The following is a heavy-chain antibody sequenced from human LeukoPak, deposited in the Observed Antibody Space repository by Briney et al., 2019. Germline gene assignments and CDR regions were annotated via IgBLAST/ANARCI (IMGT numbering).Heavy chain of an antibody. J-gene: IGHJ4*02. CDR2: IFHTGST. Sequence: SETLSLTCAVSGGSISSDNWWSWGRQPPGKGLEWIGEIFHTGSTSYSPSLASRVTISVVKSKNQFSLELTSVTAADTAVYYCARNGDLCLDYWGQGTLVTVSS. CDR3: ARNGDLCLDY. CDR1: GGSISSDNW. V-gene: IGHV4-4*02. D-gene: IGHD7-27*01.